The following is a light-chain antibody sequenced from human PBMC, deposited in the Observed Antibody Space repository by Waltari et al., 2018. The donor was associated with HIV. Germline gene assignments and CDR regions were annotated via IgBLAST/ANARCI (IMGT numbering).Light chain of an antibody. V-gene: IGLV1-47*01. CDR2: RNS. J-gene: IGLJ1*01. CDR3: ASWDDSLNAFV. CDR1: NSTIERNY. Sequence: QSVLPQPPSASATPGQRLTISCSGGNSTIERNYVYWYQQLPGTAPKVFIYRNSQRPSGVPDRFSGSKSGTSASLIISGLRSGDEADYYCASWDDSLNAFVFGTGTKVTVL.